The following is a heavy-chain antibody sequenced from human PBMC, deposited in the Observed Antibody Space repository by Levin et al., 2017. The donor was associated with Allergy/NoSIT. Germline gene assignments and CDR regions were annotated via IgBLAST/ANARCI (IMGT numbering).Heavy chain of an antibody. CDR3: ARDTGGFAFDL. CDR2: ITESGRT. CDR1: GGAISIFY. Sequence: SETLSLTCTLSGGAISIFYWNWIRQPPGKGLEWLGYITESGRTSYNPSLKSRLTVSLDTPKNQFSLHLSSMTAADTALYYCARDTGGFAFDLWGQGTLVTVSS. V-gene: IGHV4-59*01. J-gene: IGHJ3*01. D-gene: IGHD1-1*01.